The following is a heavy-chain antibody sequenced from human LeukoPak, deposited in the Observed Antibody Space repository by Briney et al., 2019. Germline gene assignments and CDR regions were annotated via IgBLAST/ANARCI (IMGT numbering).Heavy chain of an antibody. CDR3: ARWYYDSMLAGSRDI. Sequence: PSETLSLTCTVSGGSISSSSYYWGWIRQPPGKGLEWIGSIYYSGSTYYNPSLKSRVTISVDTSKNQFSLKLSSVTAADTAVYYCARWYYDSMLAGSRDIWGQGTMVTVSS. D-gene: IGHD3-22*01. J-gene: IGHJ3*02. CDR2: IYYSGST. V-gene: IGHV4-39*07. CDR1: GGSISSSSYY.